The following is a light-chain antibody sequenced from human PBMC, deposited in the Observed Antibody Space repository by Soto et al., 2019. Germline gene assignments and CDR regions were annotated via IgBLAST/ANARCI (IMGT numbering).Light chain of an antibody. CDR3: CSYAGSSTLV. J-gene: IGLJ1*01. CDR1: SSDVGSYNL. CDR2: EGS. Sequence: QSALTQPAPVSGSPGQSITISCTGTSSDVGSYNLVSWYQQRPGKAPKLMIYEGSKRPSGVSNRFSGSKSGNTASLTISGLQAEDEADYYCCSYAGSSTLVFGTGTKVTVL. V-gene: IGLV2-23*01.